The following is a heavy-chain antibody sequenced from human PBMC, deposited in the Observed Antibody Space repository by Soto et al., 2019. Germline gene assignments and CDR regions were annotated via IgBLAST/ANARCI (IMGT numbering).Heavy chain of an antibody. Sequence: GGSLRLSCAASGFTFSSYAMSWVRQAPGKGLEWVSAISGSGGSTYYADSVKGRFTISRDNSKNTLYLQMNCLRAEDMAVYYCARDLSWGSNWYYYMDVWGKGTTVTVSS. CDR1: GFTFSSYA. CDR3: ARDLSWGSNWYYYMDV. J-gene: IGHJ6*03. CDR2: ISGSGGST. D-gene: IGHD7-27*01. V-gene: IGHV3-23*01.